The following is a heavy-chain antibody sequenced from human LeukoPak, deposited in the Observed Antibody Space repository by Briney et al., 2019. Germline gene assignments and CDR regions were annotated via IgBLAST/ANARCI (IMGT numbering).Heavy chain of an antibody. V-gene: IGHV3-48*03. CDR2: ISSSGSTI. CDR3: ARGTYIAVAGTFFDY. J-gene: IGHJ4*02. Sequence: GGSLRLSCAASGFTFSSYEMNWVRQAPGKGLEWVSYISSSGSTIYYADSVKGRFTISRDNSKNTLYLQMNSLRAEDTAVYYCARGTYIAVAGTFFDYWGQGTLVTVSS. CDR1: GFTFSSYE. D-gene: IGHD6-19*01.